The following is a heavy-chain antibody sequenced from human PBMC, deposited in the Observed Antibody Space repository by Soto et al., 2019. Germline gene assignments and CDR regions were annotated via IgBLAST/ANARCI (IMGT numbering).Heavy chain of an antibody. D-gene: IGHD2-21*02. CDR3: AREAVYCGGDCYFHYYSGMDV. CDR2: INHSGST. J-gene: IGHJ6*02. CDR1: GGSISSGYYY. V-gene: IGHV4-39*07. Sequence: SETLSLTCSVSGGSISSGYYYWSWIRRPPGKGLEWIGEINHSGSTNYNPSLQSRVTISVDTSKNQFSLKLSSVTAADTAVYYCAREAVYCGGDCYFHYYSGMDVWGQGTTVTVSS.